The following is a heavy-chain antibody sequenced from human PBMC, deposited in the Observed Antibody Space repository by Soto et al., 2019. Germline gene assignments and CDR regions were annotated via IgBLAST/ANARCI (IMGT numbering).Heavy chain of an antibody. Sequence: ASETLSLTCAVYGGSFSGYYWSWIRQPPGKGLEWIGEINHSGSTNYNPSLKSRVTISVDTSKNQFSLKLSSVTAADTAVYYCARGDYDCVWGSYRPQGFDPWGQGTLVTVSS. CDR2: INHSGST. V-gene: IGHV4-34*01. CDR1: GGSFSGYY. D-gene: IGHD3-16*02. J-gene: IGHJ5*02. CDR3: ARGDYDCVWGSYRPQGFDP.